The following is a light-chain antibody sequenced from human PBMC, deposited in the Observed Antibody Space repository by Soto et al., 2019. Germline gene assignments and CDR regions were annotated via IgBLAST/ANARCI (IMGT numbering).Light chain of an antibody. CDR3: SSYTNTGTLVV. Sequence: QSALTQPASVSGSPGQSITISCSGSGSDLGTYNFVSWYQHHPGRAPKLIISEVANRPSGVSDRFSGSKSGSLASLTISGLQADDEAVYYCSSYTNTGTLVVFGVGTKVTVL. CDR1: GSDLGTYNF. V-gene: IGLV2-14*01. J-gene: IGLJ3*02. CDR2: EVA.